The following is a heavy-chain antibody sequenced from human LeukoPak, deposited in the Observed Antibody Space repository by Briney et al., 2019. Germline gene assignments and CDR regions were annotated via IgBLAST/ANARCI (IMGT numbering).Heavy chain of an antibody. CDR2: IHSSGST. CDR3: ARVSKVGSTYVFDY. V-gene: IGHV4-4*07. CDR1: GGSISSYY. Sequence: SSETLSLTCTVSGGSISSYYWSWIRQPPGKGLEWIGRIHSSGSTKYNPSLESRVSMSVDASRNEASLKLSSVTAADTAVYYCARVSKVGSTYVFDYWGQGALVTVS. D-gene: IGHD1-26*01. J-gene: IGHJ4*02.